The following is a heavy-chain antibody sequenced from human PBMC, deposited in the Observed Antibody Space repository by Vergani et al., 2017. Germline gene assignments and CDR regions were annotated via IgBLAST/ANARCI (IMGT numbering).Heavy chain of an antibody. J-gene: IGHJ4*02. CDR1: GESFSSFY. D-gene: IGHD2-8*02. CDR3: AVRTRVNLVEGGIVTKRTFDY. CDR2: INNDGHT. Sequence: QVQLQQWGAGVVKPSGTLSLTCAVFGESFSSFYWSWIRQPPGKGLEWIGEINNDGHTNYNPSLESRVTVSRDTAKNQFSLNLMSVTAADTAMYYCAVRTRVNLVEGGIVTKRTFDYWSQGSLVTVSS. V-gene: IGHV4-34*02.